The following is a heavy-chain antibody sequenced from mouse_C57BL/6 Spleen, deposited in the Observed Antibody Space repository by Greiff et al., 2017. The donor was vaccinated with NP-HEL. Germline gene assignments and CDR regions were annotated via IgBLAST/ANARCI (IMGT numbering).Heavy chain of an antibody. V-gene: IGHV1-64*01. Sequence: QVQLQQPGAELVKPGASVKLSCKASGYTFTSYWMHWVKQRPGQGLEWIGMIHPNSGSTNYNQKFKSKATLTVDKSSSTAYMHRSSLTSEDSAVYYCARGEDNDYVAWFAYWGQGTLVTVSA. CDR3: ARGEDNDYVAWFAY. D-gene: IGHD2-4*01. J-gene: IGHJ3*01. CDR1: GYTFTSYW. CDR2: IHPNSGST.